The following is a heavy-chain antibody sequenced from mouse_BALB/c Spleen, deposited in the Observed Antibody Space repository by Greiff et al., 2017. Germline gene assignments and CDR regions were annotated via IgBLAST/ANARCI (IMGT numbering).Heavy chain of an antibody. Sequence: EVMLVESGGGLVKPGGSLKLSCAASGFTFSDYYMYWVRQTPEKRLEWVATISDGGSYTYYPDSVKGRFTISRDNAKNNLYLQMSSLKSEDTAMYYCARGGTGAMDYWGQGTSVTVSS. V-gene: IGHV5-4*02. D-gene: IGHD2-14*01. CDR1: GFTFSDYY. CDR2: ISDGGSYT. CDR3: ARGGTGAMDY. J-gene: IGHJ4*01.